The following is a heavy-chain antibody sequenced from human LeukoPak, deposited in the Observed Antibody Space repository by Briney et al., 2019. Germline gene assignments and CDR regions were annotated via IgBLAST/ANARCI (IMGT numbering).Heavy chain of an antibody. D-gene: IGHD6-19*01. CDR1: GGSISSSTYY. Sequence: SETLSLTCTVSGGSISSSTYYWGWIRRPPGKGLEWIGSIYYSGSTYYNPSLKSRVTISVDTSKNQFSLKLSSVTAADTAVYYCARRAYTYSSGWYGGYYFDYWGQGTLVTVSS. CDR2: IYYSGST. V-gene: IGHV4-39*01. J-gene: IGHJ4*02. CDR3: ARRAYTYSSGWYGGYYFDY.